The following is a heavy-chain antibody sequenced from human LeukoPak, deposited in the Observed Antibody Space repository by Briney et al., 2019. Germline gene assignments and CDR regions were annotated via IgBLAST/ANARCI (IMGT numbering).Heavy chain of an antibody. CDR2: INPNSGGT. D-gene: IGHD1-26*01. V-gene: IGHV1-2*02. Sequence: ASVKVSCKASGYTFTGYYMHWVRQAPGQGLEWTGWINPNSGGTNYAQKFQGRVTMTRDTSISTAYMELSRLRSDDTAVYYCASYSGSYHAIDYWGQGTLVTVSS. J-gene: IGHJ4*02. CDR3: ASYSGSYHAIDY. CDR1: GYTFTGYY.